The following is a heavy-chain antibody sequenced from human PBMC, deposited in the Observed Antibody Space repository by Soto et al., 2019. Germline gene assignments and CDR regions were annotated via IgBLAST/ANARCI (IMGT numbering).Heavy chain of an antibody. D-gene: IGHD2-15*01. J-gene: IGHJ6*02. CDR2: IIPILDIQ. CDR1: GGTFSRYT. CDR3: ASHFTGVLVLGASPPGGDNYGWDV. Sequence: QVQLVQSGAEVKKPGSSVKVSCKASGGTFSRYTISWVRQAPGQGLEWMGRIIPILDIQNYAQNFQGRVTITADKSTSTAYRELSSLRSDDTALYYCASHFTGVLVLGASPPGGDNYGWDVWGQGTTVTVSS. V-gene: IGHV1-69*02.